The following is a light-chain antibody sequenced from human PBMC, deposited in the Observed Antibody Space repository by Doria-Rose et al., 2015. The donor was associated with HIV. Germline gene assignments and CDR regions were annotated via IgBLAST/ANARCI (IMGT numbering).Light chain of an antibody. CDR3: MQALQTPYT. Sequence: PVTPGQPASISCRSSQSLLHTIGYNYLDWYLQKPGQSPQLLIYLGSNRASGVPDRFSGSGSGTDFTLKIIRVEAEAVGVYYCMQALQTPYTFGQGTKLEIK. J-gene: IGKJ2*01. CDR1: QSLLHTIGYNY. CDR2: LGS. V-gene: IGKV2-28*01.